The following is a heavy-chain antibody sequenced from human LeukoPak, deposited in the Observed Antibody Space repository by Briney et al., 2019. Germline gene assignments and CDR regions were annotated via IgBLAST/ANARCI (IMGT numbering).Heavy chain of an antibody. J-gene: IGHJ4*02. V-gene: IGHV4-61*02. CDR1: GGSISSGGYF. CDR2: FYASGST. CDR3: AREGRLVPFDY. Sequence: PSQTLSLTCTVSGGSISSGGYFWSWIRQPAGKGLEWIGRFYASGSTNYNPSLQSRVTISVDTSKNQLSLKLTSVTAADTAVYYCAREGRLVPFDYWGQGTLVTVSS. D-gene: IGHD6-13*01.